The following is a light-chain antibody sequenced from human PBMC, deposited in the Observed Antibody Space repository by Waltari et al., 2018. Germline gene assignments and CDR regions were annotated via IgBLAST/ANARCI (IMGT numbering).Light chain of an antibody. Sequence: DIVMTQSPDSLAVSLGERVTISCKSSQSVLYSSINKNYLAWYQQKPGQPPKLLIYWASTRESGVPDRFSGSGSGTDFTLTISSLQAEDVAVYYCQQYYNTPLTFGGGTKVEIK. J-gene: IGKJ4*01. CDR3: QQYYNTPLT. V-gene: IGKV4-1*01. CDR1: QSVLYSSINKNY. CDR2: WAS.